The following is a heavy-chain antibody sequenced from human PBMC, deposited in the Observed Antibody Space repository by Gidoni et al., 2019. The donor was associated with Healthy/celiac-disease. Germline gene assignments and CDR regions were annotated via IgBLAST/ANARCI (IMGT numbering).Heavy chain of an antibody. CDR2: IRSKAYGGTT. CDR3: TREYYGDPYNWFDP. D-gene: IGHD4-17*01. Sequence: EVQLVESGGCLVKPGRSLRLSCTASVFTLGAYAMSWFRQAPGKGLEWVGFIRSKAYGGTTEYAASVKGRFTISRDDSKSIAYLQMNSLKTEDTAVYYCTREYYGDPYNWFDPWGQGTLVTVSS. CDR1: VFTLGAYA. V-gene: IGHV3-49*05. J-gene: IGHJ5*02.